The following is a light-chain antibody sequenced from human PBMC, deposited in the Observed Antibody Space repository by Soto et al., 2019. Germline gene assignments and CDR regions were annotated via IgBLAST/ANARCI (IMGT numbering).Light chain of an antibody. CDR3: QHYGTSPIT. CDR2: DAS. CDR1: QSVSTY. Sequence: EVVLTQSPATLSLSPGESATLSCRASQSVSTYLAWYQQKPGQAPRPLIYDASSRATGIPARFSGSGSATDFTLTISRLEPEDFALYYCQHYGTSPITFGQGTRLEIK. V-gene: IGKV3-20*01. J-gene: IGKJ5*01.